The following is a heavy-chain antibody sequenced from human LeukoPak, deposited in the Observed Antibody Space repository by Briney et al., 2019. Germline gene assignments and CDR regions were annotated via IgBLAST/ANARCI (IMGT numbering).Heavy chain of an antibody. D-gene: IGHD2-2*01. CDR2: INTNTGNP. CDR1: GYTFTSSA. Sequence: ASVKVSCKASGYTFTSSAMNWVRQAPGQGLEWMGWINTNTGNPTYAQGFTGRFVFSLDTSVSTAYLQISSLKAEDTAVYYCARQGPGYCSSTSCYGVDYWGQGTLVTVSS. CDR3: ARQGPGYCSSTSCYGVDY. J-gene: IGHJ4*02. V-gene: IGHV7-4-1*02.